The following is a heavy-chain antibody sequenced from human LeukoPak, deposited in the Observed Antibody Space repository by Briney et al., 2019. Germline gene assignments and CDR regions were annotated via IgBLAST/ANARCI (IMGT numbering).Heavy chain of an antibody. Sequence: PGGSLRLSCAASGFTFSSYTMSWVRQAPGKGLEWGSAISGSGGSTYYAYPVRGLFTISKNNSKNTLYLQMNSLRSDDTAVYFCARAPLSSSSSGKVYYYYYGMDVWGQGTTVTVSS. J-gene: IGHJ6*02. CDR3: ARAPLSSSSSGKVYYYYYGMDV. CDR2: ISGSGGST. D-gene: IGHD6-13*01. V-gene: IGHV3-23*01. CDR1: GFTFSSYT.